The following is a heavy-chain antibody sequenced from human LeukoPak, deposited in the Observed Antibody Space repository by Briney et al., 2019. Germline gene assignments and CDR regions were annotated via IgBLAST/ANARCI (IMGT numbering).Heavy chain of an antibody. D-gene: IGHD6-6*01. Sequence: SETLSLTCTVSGGSISSYYWSWIRQPPGKGLEWIGYIYYSGSTNYNPSLKSRVTISVDTSKNQFSLKLSSVTAADTAVYYCARVAALLANWFDPWGQGTLVTVSS. CDR1: GGSISSYY. CDR3: ARVAALLANWFDP. V-gene: IGHV4-59*01. CDR2: IYYSGST. J-gene: IGHJ5*02.